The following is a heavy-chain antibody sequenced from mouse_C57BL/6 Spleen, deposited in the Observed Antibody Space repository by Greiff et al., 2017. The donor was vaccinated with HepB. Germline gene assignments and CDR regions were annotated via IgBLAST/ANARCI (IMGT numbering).Heavy chain of an antibody. CDR2: IDPSDSET. V-gene: IGHV1-52*01. CDR3: ARSDGYYVPWFAY. J-gene: IGHJ3*01. CDR1: GYTFTSYW. D-gene: IGHD2-3*01. Sequence: VQLQQSGAELVRPGSSVKLSCKASGYTFTSYWMHWVKQRPIQGLEWIGNIDPSDSETHYNQKFKDKATLTVDKSSSTAYMQLSSLTSEDSAVYYCARSDGYYVPWFAYWGQGTLVTVSA.